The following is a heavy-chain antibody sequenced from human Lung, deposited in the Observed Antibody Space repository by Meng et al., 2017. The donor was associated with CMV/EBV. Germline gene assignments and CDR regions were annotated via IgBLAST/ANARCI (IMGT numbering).Heavy chain of an antibody. V-gene: IGHV4-39*07. CDR3: ARDAEGGSSWTKIEY. D-gene: IGHD6-13*01. Sequence: SETXSLXXTVSGGSISSGTYFWGWIRQTPGKRLEWIGSIYYSGTTYHNPSLKSRVTMSVDTSKNQFSLGLRSVTAADTAVYYCARDAEGGSSWTKIEYWGRGTXVTISS. J-gene: IGHJ4*02. CDR1: GGSISSGTYF. CDR2: IYYSGTT.